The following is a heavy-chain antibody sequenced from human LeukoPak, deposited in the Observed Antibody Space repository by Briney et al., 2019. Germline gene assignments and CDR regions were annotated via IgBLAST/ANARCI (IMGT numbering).Heavy chain of an antibody. Sequence: GGSLRLSCAASGFTFSSYSMNWVRQAPGKGLEWVSYISSSSSTIYYADSVKGRFTISRDNAKNSLYLQMNSLRAEDTAVYYCARDVEYSSSYIYYYYMDVWGKGTTVTVSS. D-gene: IGHD6-13*01. CDR3: ARDVEYSSSYIYYYYMDV. J-gene: IGHJ6*03. CDR2: ISSSSSTI. CDR1: GFTFSSYS. V-gene: IGHV3-48*01.